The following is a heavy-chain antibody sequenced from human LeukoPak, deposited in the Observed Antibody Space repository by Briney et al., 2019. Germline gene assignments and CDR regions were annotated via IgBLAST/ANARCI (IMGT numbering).Heavy chain of an antibody. V-gene: IGHV1-69*13. J-gene: IGHJ4*02. CDR2: IIPLFGTP. CDR3: ARDLSSGWYYFDY. CDR1: GGTXSSYA. Sequence: GASVKVSCKASGGTXSSYAITWVRQAPGQGLEWMGGIIPLFGTPNYAQKFQGRVTITADESTSTAYMELSSLRSEDTAVYYCARDLSSGWYYFDYWGQGTLVTVSS. D-gene: IGHD6-19*01.